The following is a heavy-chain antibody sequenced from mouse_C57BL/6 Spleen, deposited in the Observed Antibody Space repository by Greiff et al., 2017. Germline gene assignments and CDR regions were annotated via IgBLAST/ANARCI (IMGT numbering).Heavy chain of an antibody. CDR2: IDPSDSYT. CDR3: ARSETAQTPFAY. CDR1: GYTFTSYW. V-gene: IGHV1-69*01. Sequence: QVQLQQPGAELVMPGASVKLSCKASGYTFTSYWMHWVKQRPGQGLEWIGEIDPSDSYTNYNQKFKGKSTLTVDKSSSTAYMQRSSLTSEDSAVYYCARSETAQTPFAYWGKGTLVTVSA. D-gene: IGHD3-2*02. J-gene: IGHJ3*01.